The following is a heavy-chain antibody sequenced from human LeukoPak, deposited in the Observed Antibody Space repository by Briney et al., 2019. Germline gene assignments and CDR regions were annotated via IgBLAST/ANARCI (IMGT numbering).Heavy chain of an antibody. J-gene: IGHJ4*02. D-gene: IGHD7-27*01. CDR3: AKDGNWARFED. CDR2: IRYDGSNK. Sequence: GGSLRLSCAASGFTFSSYGMHWVRQAPGKGLKWVAFIRYDGSNKYYADSVKGRFTISRDNSKNMVWLQINSPTAEDTATYYCAKDGNWARFEDWGQGTLVTVSS. V-gene: IGHV3-30*02. CDR1: GFTFSSYG.